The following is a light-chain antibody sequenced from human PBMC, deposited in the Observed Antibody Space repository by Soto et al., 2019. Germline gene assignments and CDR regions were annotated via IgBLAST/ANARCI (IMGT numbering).Light chain of an antibody. CDR3: QQYNYRPPDT. CDR1: QSVNSN. J-gene: IGKJ2*01. CDR2: GAS. Sequence: EIVMTQSPATLSVSPGERATLSCRASQSVNSNLSWYQQKPGQAARLLIYGASTRAAGIPARFSGSGSGTEFSLTISSLQSEDFAVYYCQQYNYRPPDTFGQGTKRGIK. V-gene: IGKV3-15*01.